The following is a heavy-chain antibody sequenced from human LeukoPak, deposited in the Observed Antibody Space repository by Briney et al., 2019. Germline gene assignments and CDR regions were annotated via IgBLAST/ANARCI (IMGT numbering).Heavy chain of an antibody. J-gene: IGHJ4*02. D-gene: IGHD6-19*01. CDR1: GLTFSTSG. V-gene: IGHV3-30*02. CDR2: IQYDESDK. CDR3: AREGGIIVAGKIDS. Sequence: GGSLRLSCAASGLTFSTSGMHWVRQAPGKGLEWVAFIQYDESDKYYADSVRGRLTISRDNSKNTLYLQMNSLRAEDTAVYYCAREGGIIVAGKIDSWGQGTLVTVSS.